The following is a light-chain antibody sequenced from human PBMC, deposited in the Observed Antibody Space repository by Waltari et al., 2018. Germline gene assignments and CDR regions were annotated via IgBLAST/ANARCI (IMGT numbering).Light chain of an antibody. Sequence: QSALTQPASVSGSPGQSITISCTGSSNNIGFYDLVSWYQQHPGKAPKLIIFDVIKRPSGVSDRFSGSKSGNTASLTISWLQTEDDADYYCCSYSGSGIFPYVFGPGTRVAVL. CDR2: DVI. V-gene: IGLV2-23*02. J-gene: IGLJ1*01. CDR1: SNNIGFYDL. CDR3: CSYSGSGIFPYV.